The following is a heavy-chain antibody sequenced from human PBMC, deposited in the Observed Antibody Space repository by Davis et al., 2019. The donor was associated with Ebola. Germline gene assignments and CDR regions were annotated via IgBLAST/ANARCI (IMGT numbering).Heavy chain of an antibody. CDR2: ISYDGSNK. J-gene: IGHJ6*02. D-gene: IGHD3-3*01. CDR3: ARGGLEDYYYYGMDV. CDR1: GFTFSSYA. V-gene: IGHV3-30-3*01. Sequence: GGSLRLSCAASGFTFSSYAMHWVRQAPGKGLEWVAVISYDGSNKYYADSVKGRFTISRDNSKNTLYLQMNSLRAEDTAVYYCARGGLEDYYYYGMDVWGQGTTVTVSS.